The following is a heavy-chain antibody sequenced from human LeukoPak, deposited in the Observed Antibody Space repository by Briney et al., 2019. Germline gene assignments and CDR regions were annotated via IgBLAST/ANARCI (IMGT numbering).Heavy chain of an antibody. CDR3: ARDGDTTSKVDY. CDR2: ITSSDSGG. Sequence: GGSLRLSCAASGFTFSNHYMSWVRQAPGKGLEWVSYITSSDSGGFYADSVKGRFTISRDNAKNSLYLQMNSLRVEDTAVYYCARDGDTTSKVDYLGQGTLVTVSS. D-gene: IGHD4-11*01. V-gene: IGHV3-11*01. CDR1: GFTFSNHY. J-gene: IGHJ4*02.